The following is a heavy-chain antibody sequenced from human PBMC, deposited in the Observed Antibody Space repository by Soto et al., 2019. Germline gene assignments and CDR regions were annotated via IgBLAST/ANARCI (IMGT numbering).Heavy chain of an antibody. J-gene: IGHJ3*01. Sequence: TVSLSCTVSDSAMSSRDYNWSRIRKPPGTDLERIGNLYFSVSTSYNPSLKSRVTISGDRSKNQFSLRVTFVTAADTAVYYCGIVDMITFGGITGPNDAFDRWGQGKMVT. CDR3: GIVDMITFGGITGPNDAFDR. CDR1: DSAMSSRDYN. CDR2: LYFSVST. V-gene: IGHV4-30-4*01. D-gene: IGHD3-16*01.